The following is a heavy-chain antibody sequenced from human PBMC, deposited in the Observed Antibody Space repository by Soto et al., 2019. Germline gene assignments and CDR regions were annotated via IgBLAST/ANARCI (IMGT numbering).Heavy chain of an antibody. CDR3: AKDPTVSIRGSDY. J-gene: IGHJ4*02. CDR2: ISNSGGST. D-gene: IGHD3-3*01. V-gene: IGHV3-23*01. Sequence: PGGSLRLSCEASGFSFSSYAMTWVRQAPGKGLEWVLTISNSGGSTYYADSVKGRFTISRDNSKNTLYLQMNSLRDEDTAVYYCAKDPTVSIRGSDYWGLGNLVTVS. CDR1: GFSFSSYA.